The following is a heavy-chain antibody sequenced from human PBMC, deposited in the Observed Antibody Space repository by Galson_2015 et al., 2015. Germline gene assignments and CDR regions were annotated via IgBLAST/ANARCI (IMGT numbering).Heavy chain of an antibody. D-gene: IGHD4-17*01. J-gene: IGHJ5*02. CDR3: ARSPTVTYVNWFDP. CDR2: IHYSGTT. Sequence: TLSLTCTVSGGSISSGDYYWSWIRQSPGKGLEWIGYIHYSGTTYYNPSLKNRVTISIDTSESQFYLNLISVTAADTAMYYCARSPTVTYVNWFDPWGQGTLVTVSS. V-gene: IGHV4-30-4*01. CDR1: GGSISSGDYY.